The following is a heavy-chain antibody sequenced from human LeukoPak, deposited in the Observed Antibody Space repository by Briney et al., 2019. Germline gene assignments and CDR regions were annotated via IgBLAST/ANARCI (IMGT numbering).Heavy chain of an antibody. CDR2: IYYTGGT. Sequence: SETLSLTCSVSGGSITSSSYYWGWIRQPPEKGLEWIESIYYTGGTYYSPSLKSRVTISVDTSKNQFSLKLSSVTAADTAVYYCARHGGTRVTLVQVYYFDYWGQGTLVTVSS. V-gene: IGHV4-39*01. CDR3: ARHGGTRVTLVQVYYFDY. J-gene: IGHJ4*02. D-gene: IGHD4-11*01. CDR1: GGSITSSSYY.